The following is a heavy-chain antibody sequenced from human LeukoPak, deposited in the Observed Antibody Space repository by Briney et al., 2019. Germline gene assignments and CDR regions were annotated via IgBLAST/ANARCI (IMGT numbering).Heavy chain of an antibody. CDR2: IYYSGST. CDR3: ARDSSGYHRFDY. V-gene: IGHV4-59*01. J-gene: IGHJ4*02. D-gene: IGHD3-22*01. Sequence: SETLSLTCTVSGGSFSSYYWSLIRQPAGKGLEWIGYIYYSGSTNYNPSLKSRVTISVDTSKNQFSLKLSSVTAADTAVYYCARDSSGYHRFDYWGQGTLVTVSS. CDR1: GGSFSSYY.